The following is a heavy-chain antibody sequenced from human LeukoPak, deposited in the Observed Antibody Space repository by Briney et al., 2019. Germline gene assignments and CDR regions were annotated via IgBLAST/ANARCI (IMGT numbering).Heavy chain of an antibody. D-gene: IGHD1-26*01. V-gene: IGHV6-1*01. Sequence: SQTLSLTCALSGDSVSNNSAAWNWIRQSPSRGLEWLGRTSYRSKWYNDYAVSVKSRITINPDTSKNQFSLQLNSVTPEDTAVYFCARGAKWWFDPWGQGMLVTVSS. CDR3: ARGAKWWFDP. CDR2: TSYRSKWYN. CDR1: GDSVSNNSAA. J-gene: IGHJ5*02.